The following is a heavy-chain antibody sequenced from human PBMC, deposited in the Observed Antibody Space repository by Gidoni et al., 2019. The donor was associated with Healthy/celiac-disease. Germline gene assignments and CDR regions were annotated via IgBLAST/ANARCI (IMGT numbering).Heavy chain of an antibody. V-gene: IGHV3-53*01. J-gene: IGHJ4*02. CDR2: IYSGGST. Sequence: EVQLVESGGGLIQLGGSLRLSCAASGFTGSSNYMSGVRQAPGKGLEWVSVIYSGGSTYYADSVKGRVTISRDNSKNTLYLQMNSLRAEDTAVYYCARSSIAARPEGFDYWGQGTLVTVSS. CDR3: ARSSIAARPEGFDY. CDR1: GFTGSSNY. D-gene: IGHD6-6*01.